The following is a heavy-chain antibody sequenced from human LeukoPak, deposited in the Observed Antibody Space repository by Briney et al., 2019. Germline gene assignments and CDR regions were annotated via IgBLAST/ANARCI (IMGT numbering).Heavy chain of an antibody. CDR1: GYTFISHD. J-gene: IGHJ4*02. Sequence: ASVKVSCKTSGYTFISHDINWVRQAAGQGLEWMGWMDPNSGNTGYAQRFQGRVTLTRSTSLSEAYMELTSLKFEDTAVYYCARVQGSDTSGSFDHWGQGTLVTVSS. D-gene: IGHD1-26*01. V-gene: IGHV1-8*01. CDR2: MDPNSGNT. CDR3: ARVQGSDTSGSFDH.